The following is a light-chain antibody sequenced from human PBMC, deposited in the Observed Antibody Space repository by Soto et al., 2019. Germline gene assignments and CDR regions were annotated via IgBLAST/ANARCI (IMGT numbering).Light chain of an antibody. CDR2: GAS. CDR3: KQYNNWWT. J-gene: IGKJ1*01. V-gene: IGKV3-15*01. CDR1: ESISST. Sequence: EIVLTQSPGILSFSLGERATLSCRVSESISSTSLAWYQQKPGQAPRLLIYGASTRATGIPARFSGSGSGTEFTLTIRSLQSEDFAVYYCKQYNNWWTCGQGTKVDIK.